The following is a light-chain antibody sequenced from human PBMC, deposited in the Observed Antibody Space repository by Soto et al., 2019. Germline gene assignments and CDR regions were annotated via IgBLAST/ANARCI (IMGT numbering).Light chain of an antibody. Sequence: EIVLTQSPATLSLSPGERATLSCRASQSVRTYLPWSQQKPGQAPRLLIYDAFNRASGIPARFSGSGSGTDFTLTVSIFEPEDLAVYYSQQPSDWPHTFCQGTRLEL. CDR3: QQPSDWPHT. CDR2: DAF. V-gene: IGKV3-11*01. CDR1: QSVRTY. J-gene: IGKJ5*01.